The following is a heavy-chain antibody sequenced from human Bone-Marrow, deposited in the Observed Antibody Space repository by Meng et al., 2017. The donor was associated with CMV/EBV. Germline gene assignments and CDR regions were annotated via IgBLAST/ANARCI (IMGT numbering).Heavy chain of an antibody. V-gene: IGHV3-30*02. J-gene: IGHJ4*02. CDR1: GFTFSSYG. CDR3: APNTI. CDR2: IRYDGSNK. Sequence: GESLKISCATSGFTFSSYGIHWVRQAPGKGLEWVAFIRYDGSNKYYADSVKGRFTISRDNSKNTLYLQMNSLRAEDTAVYYCAPNTIWGQGTLVTVSS. D-gene: IGHD3-10*01.